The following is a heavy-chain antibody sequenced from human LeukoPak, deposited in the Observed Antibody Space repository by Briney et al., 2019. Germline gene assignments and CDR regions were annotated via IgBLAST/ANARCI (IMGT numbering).Heavy chain of an antibody. J-gene: IGHJ4*02. CDR3: ARQGMLSGTTFYFDY. CDR2: IYYSGST. CDR1: GGSISSGDYY. Sequence: PSQTLSLTCTVSGGSISSGDYYWSWIHQPPGKGLEWIGYIYYSGSTYYNPSLKSRVTISVDTSKNQFSLKLSSVTAADTAVYYCARQGMLSGTTFYFDYWGQGTLVTVSS. D-gene: IGHD1-7*01. V-gene: IGHV4-30-4*08.